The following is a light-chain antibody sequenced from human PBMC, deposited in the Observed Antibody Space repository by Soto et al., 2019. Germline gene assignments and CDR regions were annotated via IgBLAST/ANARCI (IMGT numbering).Light chain of an antibody. V-gene: IGKV4-1*01. Sequence: DIVMTQSPDSLAVSLGERATINCKSSQSVLYSSNNKNYLAWYQQRPGQPPKLLIYWASTRESVVPDRFSGSESGTDFTLTITSLHAEDVAVYYCQQYESTPPTFGQGTKLEIK. CDR1: QSVLYSSNNKNY. CDR2: WAS. J-gene: IGKJ2*01. CDR3: QQYESTPPT.